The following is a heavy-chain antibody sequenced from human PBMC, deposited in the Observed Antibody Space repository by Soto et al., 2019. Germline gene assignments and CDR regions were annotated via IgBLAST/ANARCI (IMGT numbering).Heavy chain of an antibody. J-gene: IGHJ3*02. Sequence: PSETLSLTCAVYGGSFSGYYWRWIRQPPGKRPEWIGEVNHSGDTNYNPSLKSRVTVSADTSKNQFSLNLRSVTAADTAVYYCARVQYNWNYGAFDIWGQGTMVTVSS. D-gene: IGHD1-7*01. CDR1: GGSFSGYY. V-gene: IGHV4-34*01. CDR3: ARVQYNWNYGAFDI. CDR2: VNHSGDT.